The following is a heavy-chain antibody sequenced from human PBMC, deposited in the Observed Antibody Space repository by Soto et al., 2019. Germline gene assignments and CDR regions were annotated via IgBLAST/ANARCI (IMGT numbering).Heavy chain of an antibody. CDR2: ISAYNGNT. CDR1: GYTFTSYG. D-gene: IGHD2-15*01. V-gene: IGHV1-18*01. CDR3: AISTLEVDAAANNGFDT. J-gene: IGHJ5*02. Sequence: ASVKVSCKASGYTFTSYGISWVRQAPGQGLEWMGWISAYNGNTNYAQKLQGRVTMTTDTSTSTAYMELRSLRSDDTAVYYCAISTLEVDAAANNGFDTWAQRTLVTVSS.